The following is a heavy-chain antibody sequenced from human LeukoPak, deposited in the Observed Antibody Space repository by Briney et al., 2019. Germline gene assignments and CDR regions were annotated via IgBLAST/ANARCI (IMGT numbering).Heavy chain of an antibody. D-gene: IGHD1-26*01. CDR1: GFTFSSYS. V-gene: IGHV3-21*01. CDR3: EGVGATYDY. J-gene: IGHJ4*02. CDR2: ISSSSSYI. Sequence: GGSLRLSCAASGFTFSSYSMNWVRQAPGKGLEWVSSISSSSSYIYYADSVKDRFTISRDNAKNSLYLQMNSLRAEDTAVYYCEGVGATYDYWGQGTLVTVSS.